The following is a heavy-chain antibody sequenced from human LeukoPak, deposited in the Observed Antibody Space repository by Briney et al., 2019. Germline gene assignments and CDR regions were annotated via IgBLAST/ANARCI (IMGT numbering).Heavy chain of an antibody. Sequence: GASVKVSCKASGGTFSSYAISWVRQAPGQGLEWMGRIIPIFGIANYAQKFQGRVTITADKSTNTAYMELSGLRSEDTAVYYCARGYSGYDSYYGMDVWGQGTTVTVSS. J-gene: IGHJ6*02. V-gene: IGHV1-69*04. CDR3: ARGYSGYDSYYGMDV. CDR2: IIPIFGIA. D-gene: IGHD5-12*01. CDR1: GGTFSSYA.